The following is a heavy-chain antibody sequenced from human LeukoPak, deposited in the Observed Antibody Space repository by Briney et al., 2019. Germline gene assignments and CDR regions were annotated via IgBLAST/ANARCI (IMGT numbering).Heavy chain of an antibody. CDR2: IIPILGIA. D-gene: IGHD6-13*01. CDR1: GGTFSSYA. J-gene: IGHJ6*02. V-gene: IGHV1-69*04. Sequence: SVKVSCKASGGTFSSYAISRVRQAPGQGLEWMGRIIPILGIANYAQKFQGRVTITADKSTSTAYMELSSLRSEDTAVYYCARVRKAGIGQYGMDVWGQGTTVTVSS. CDR3: ARVRKAGIGQYGMDV.